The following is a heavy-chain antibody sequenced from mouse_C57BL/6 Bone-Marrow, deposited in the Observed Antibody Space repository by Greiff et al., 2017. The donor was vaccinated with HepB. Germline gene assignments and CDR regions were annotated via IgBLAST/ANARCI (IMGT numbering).Heavy chain of an antibody. CDR2: IFPGSGST. CDR1: GYTFTDYY. V-gene: IGHV1-75*01. D-gene: IGHD2-5*01. Sequence: VHLVESGPELVKPGASVKISCKASGYTFTDYYINWVKQRPGQGLEWIGWIFPGSGSTYYNEKFKGKATLTVDKSSSTAYMLLSSLTSEDSAVYFCARETPYYSNFTFAYWGQGTLVTVSA. CDR3: ARETPYYSNFTFAY. J-gene: IGHJ3*01.